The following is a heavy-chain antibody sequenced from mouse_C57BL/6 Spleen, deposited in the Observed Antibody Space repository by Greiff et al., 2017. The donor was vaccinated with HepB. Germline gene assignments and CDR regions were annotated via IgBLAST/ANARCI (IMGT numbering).Heavy chain of an antibody. CDR3: ATSVLDY. J-gene: IGHJ2*01. Sequence: DVKLVESGGGLVKPGGSLKLSCAASGFTFSDYGMHWVRQAPEKGLEWVAYISSGSSTIYYADTVKGRFTISRDNAKNTLFLQMTSLRSEDTAMYYCATSVLDYWGQGTTLTVSS. D-gene: IGHD3-1*01. CDR1: GFTFSDYG. CDR2: ISSGSSTI. V-gene: IGHV5-17*01.